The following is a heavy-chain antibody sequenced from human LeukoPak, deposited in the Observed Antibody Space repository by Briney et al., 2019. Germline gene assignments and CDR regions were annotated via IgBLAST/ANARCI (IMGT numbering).Heavy chain of an antibody. CDR2: IYTSGRT. Sequence: SETLSLTCTVSGGSISSSYWSWTRQPAGKGLEWIGRIYTSGRTNNNPSLKSRVTISVDTSKNQFSLKLSSVTAADTAVYYCARVGSGSYSYYFDYWGQGTLVTVSS. V-gene: IGHV4-4*07. CDR3: ARVGSGSYSYYFDY. D-gene: IGHD1-26*01. J-gene: IGHJ4*02. CDR1: GGSISSSY.